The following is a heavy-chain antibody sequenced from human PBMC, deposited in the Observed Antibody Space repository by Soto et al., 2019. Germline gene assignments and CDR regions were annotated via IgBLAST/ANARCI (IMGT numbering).Heavy chain of an antibody. V-gene: IGHV3-30*18. CDR2: ISYDGSNK. Sequence: QPGGSLRLSCAASGFTFSKYGMHWVRQAPGKGLEWVAVISYDGSNKYYADSVKGRFTISRDKSTNTLYVQMNSLRVEDTAVYYCAKGAEGGAYYGMDVWGQGTTVTVSS. D-gene: IGHD3-16*01. J-gene: IGHJ6*02. CDR3: AKGAEGGAYYGMDV. CDR1: GFTFSKYG.